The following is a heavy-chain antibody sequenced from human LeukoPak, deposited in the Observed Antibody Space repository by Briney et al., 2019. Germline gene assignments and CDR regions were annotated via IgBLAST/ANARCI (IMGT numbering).Heavy chain of an antibody. CDR3: ARVEGGRYWSSTPELVLGFDP. CDR2: INPNRGGT. D-gene: IGHD1-26*01. J-gene: IGHJ5*02. CDR1: AYTLTGYY. Sequence: GASVKVSCKASAYTLTGYYMHWVRQAPGRGLEWMGWINPNRGGTNHAQNFQGTGTMTRDPSINTAYMELSRRRSDATAVYYCARVEGGRYWSSTPELVLGFDPWGQGTLVTVSS. V-gene: IGHV1-2*02.